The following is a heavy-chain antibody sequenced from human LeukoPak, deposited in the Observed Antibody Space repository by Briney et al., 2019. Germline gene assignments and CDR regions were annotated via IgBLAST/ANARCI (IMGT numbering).Heavy chain of an antibody. Sequence: SETLSLTCTVSGGSISSSSYYWGWIRQPPGKGLEWIGSIYYSGSTYYNPSLKSRVTISVDTSKNQFSLKLSSVTAADTAVYYCARVTLRGFVYWGQGTLVTVSS. V-gene: IGHV4-39*07. CDR2: IYYSGST. CDR3: ARVTLRGFVY. J-gene: IGHJ4*02. CDR1: GGSISSSSYY. D-gene: IGHD4-17*01.